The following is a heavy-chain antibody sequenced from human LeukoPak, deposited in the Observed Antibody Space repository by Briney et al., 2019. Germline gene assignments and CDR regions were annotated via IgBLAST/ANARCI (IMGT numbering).Heavy chain of an antibody. J-gene: IGHJ4*02. CDR3: APGEDCSSSSCYTPFDY. Sequence: SVKVSCKASGGTFSSYTISWVRQAPGQGLEWMGRIIPILGIANYAQKFQGRVTITADKSTSTAYMELSSLRSEDTAVYYCAPGEDCSSSSCYTPFDYWGQGTLVTVSS. CDR1: GGTFSSYT. D-gene: IGHD2-2*02. CDR2: IIPILGIA. V-gene: IGHV1-69*02.